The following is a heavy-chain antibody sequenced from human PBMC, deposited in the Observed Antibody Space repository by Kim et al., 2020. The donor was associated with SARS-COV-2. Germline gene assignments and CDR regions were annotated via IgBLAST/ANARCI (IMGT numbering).Heavy chain of an antibody. CDR2: ISSSSGSI. D-gene: IGHD3-3*01. Sequence: GGSLILSCAASGFTFSSYSMNWVRQAPGKGLEWVSSISSSSGSIYYADSVKGRFTISRDNAKNSLYLQMNSLRAEDTAVYYCARDGGLTIFGLVTADYGMDVWGQGTTVTVSS. CDR1: GFTFSSYS. J-gene: IGHJ6*02. CDR3: ARDGGLTIFGLVTADYGMDV. V-gene: IGHV3-21*01.